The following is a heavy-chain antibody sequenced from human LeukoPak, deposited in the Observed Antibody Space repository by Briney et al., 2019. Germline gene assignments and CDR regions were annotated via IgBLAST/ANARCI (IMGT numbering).Heavy chain of an antibody. J-gene: IGHJ4*02. CDR2: IYYSGST. V-gene: IGHV4-61*01. CDR3: AREGNYGANYGYFDY. Sequence: PSETLSLTCTVSGGSISSSSYYWGWIRQPPGKGLEWIGYIYYSGSTNYNPSLKSRVTISVDTSKNQFSLKLSSVTAADTAVYYCAREGNYGANYGYFDYWGQGTLVTVSS. CDR1: GGSISSSSYY. D-gene: IGHD4/OR15-4a*01.